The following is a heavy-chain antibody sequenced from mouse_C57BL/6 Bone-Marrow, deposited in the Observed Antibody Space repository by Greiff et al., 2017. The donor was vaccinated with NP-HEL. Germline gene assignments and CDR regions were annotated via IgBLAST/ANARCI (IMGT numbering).Heavy chain of an antibody. J-gene: IGHJ3*01. CDR3: ARLGTWFAY. Sequence: QVHVKQPGAELVKPGASVTLSCKASGYTFTSYWMHWVKQRPGQGLEWIGMIHPNSGSNNYNEKFKSKATLTVDKSSSTAYMQLSSLTSEDSAVYYCARLGTWFAYWGQGTLVTVSA. V-gene: IGHV1-64*01. CDR1: GYTFTSYW. CDR2: IHPNSGSN. D-gene: IGHD4-1*01.